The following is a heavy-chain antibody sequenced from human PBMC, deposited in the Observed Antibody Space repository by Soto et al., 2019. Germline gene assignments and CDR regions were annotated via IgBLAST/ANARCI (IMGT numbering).Heavy chain of an antibody. CDR3: ARDSETYYDILTGPPVDYYYYGMDV. J-gene: IGHJ6*02. CDR2: ISAYNGNT. D-gene: IGHD3-9*01. Sequence: QVQLVQSGAEVKKPGASVKVSCKASGYTFTSYGISWVRQAPGQGLEWMGWISAYNGNTNYAQKLQGRVTMTTDTSTSTAYMELRSLRSDDTAVYYCARDSETYYDILTGPPVDYYYYGMDVWGQGTTVTVSS. CDR1: GYTFTSYG. V-gene: IGHV1-18*01.